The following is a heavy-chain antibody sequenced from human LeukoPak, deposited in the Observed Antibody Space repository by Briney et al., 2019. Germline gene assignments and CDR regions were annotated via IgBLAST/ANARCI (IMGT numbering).Heavy chain of an antibody. Sequence: GGSLRLSCAASGFTFSSYGMSWVRQAPGKGLEWVSAISGSGGSTYYADSVKGRFTISRDNAKNSLYLQMNSLRAEDTAVYYCARGPPVAEDAFDIWGQGTMVTVSS. CDR1: GFTFSSYG. J-gene: IGHJ3*02. V-gene: IGHV3-23*01. CDR3: ARGPPVAEDAFDI. CDR2: ISGSGGST. D-gene: IGHD6-19*01.